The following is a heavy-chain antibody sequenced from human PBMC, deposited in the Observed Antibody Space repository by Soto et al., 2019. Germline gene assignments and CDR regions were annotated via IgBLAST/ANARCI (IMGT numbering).Heavy chain of an antibody. J-gene: IGHJ4*02. V-gene: IGHV4-30-4*01. D-gene: IGHD2-2*02. CDR2: IYHSGST. CDR1: GGSISSGDYY. CDR3: ARDSAIYRFDS. Sequence: SETLCLTCTVSGGSISSGDYYWSWIRQPPGKGLEWIGYIYHSGSTYYNPSLKSRATISVDTSKNQFSLRLSSVTAAETAVYHCARDSAIYRFDSWGQGTLVTVS.